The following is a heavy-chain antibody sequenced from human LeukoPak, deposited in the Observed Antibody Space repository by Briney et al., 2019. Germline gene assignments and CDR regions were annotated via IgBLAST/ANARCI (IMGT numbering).Heavy chain of an antibody. D-gene: IGHD6-13*01. V-gene: IGHV4-39*07. CDR2: ISYSGST. J-gene: IGHJ6*02. CDR3: ARASIAAAGDV. Sequence: PSETLSLTCTVSGGSVSSSSDSWGWIRQPPGKGLEWIGTISYSGSTYYSPSLKSRVTLLLDTSGNQFSLKLSSVTAADTAVYYCARASIAAAGDVWGQGTTVTVSS. CDR1: GGSVSSSSDS.